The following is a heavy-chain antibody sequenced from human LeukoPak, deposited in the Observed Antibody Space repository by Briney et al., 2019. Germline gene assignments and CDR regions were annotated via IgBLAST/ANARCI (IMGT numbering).Heavy chain of an antibody. Sequence: GRSLRVSCAASGFTFSNYAMHWVRQAPGKGLEWVAVISYDGSNKHYADSVKGRFTISRDNSKNTLYLQMNSLRAEDTAFYDCARDHGSSGYYHNIDYWGQGTLVTVSS. D-gene: IGHD3-22*01. V-gene: IGHV3-30-3*01. CDR2: ISYDGSNK. J-gene: IGHJ4*02. CDR3: ARDHGSSGYYHNIDY. CDR1: GFTFSNYA.